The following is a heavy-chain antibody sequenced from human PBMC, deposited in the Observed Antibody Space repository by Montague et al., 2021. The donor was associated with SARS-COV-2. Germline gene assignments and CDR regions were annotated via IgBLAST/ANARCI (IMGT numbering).Heavy chain of an antibody. CDR1: GGSFSGYY. Sequence: SETLSLTCAVYGGSFSGYYWCWIRQPQGKGLELIGGINHSGSTNYNPSLSRQVTISVDTSKNQFSLKLSSVTAADTAVYYCARVRYYGSGASLGMDVWGQGTTVTVSS. D-gene: IGHD3-10*01. V-gene: IGHV4-34*01. CDR3: ARVRYYGSGASLGMDV. CDR2: INHSGST. J-gene: IGHJ6*02.